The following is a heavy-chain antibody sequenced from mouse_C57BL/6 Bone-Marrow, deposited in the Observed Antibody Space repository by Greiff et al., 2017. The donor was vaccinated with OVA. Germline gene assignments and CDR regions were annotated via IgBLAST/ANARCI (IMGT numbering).Heavy chain of an antibody. J-gene: IGHJ4*01. CDR2: ISNGGGST. D-gene: IGHD1-1*01. CDR1: GFTFSDYY. V-gene: IGHV5-12*01. CDR3: ARHNYGSPYYAMDY. Sequence: EVQGVESGGGLVQPGGSLKLSCAASGFTFSDYYMYWVRQTPEKRLEWVAYISNGGGSTYYPDTVKGRFTISRDNAKNTLYLQMSRLKSEDTAMYYCARHNYGSPYYAMDYWGQGTSVTVSS.